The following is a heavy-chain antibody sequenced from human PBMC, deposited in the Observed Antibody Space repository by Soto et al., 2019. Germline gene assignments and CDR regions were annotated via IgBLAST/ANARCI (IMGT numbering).Heavy chain of an antibody. D-gene: IGHD3-10*01. V-gene: IGHV3-33*01. Sequence: GGSLRLSCAASGFTFSSYGMHWVRQAPGKGLEWVAVIWYDGSNKYYADSVKGRFTISRDNSKNTLYLQMNSLRAEDTAVYYCARDLSITMVRGNYYYYMDVWGKGTTVTVSS. CDR3: ARDLSITMVRGNYYYYMDV. CDR2: IWYDGSNK. CDR1: GFTFSSYG. J-gene: IGHJ6*03.